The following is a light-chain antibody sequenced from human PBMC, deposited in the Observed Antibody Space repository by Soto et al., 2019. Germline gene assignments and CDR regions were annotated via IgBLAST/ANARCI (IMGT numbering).Light chain of an antibody. Sequence: QSVLTQSPSASASLGASVKLTCTLSSGHSNYALAWHQQQPEKGPRYLMKLNRDGSHSKGDGIPNRFSGSSSGAERYLTISRLQSEDEADYYCQTWGTGIVIFGGGTKLTVL. V-gene: IGLV4-69*01. CDR3: QTWGTGIVI. CDR2: LNRDGSH. J-gene: IGLJ2*01. CDR1: SGHSNYA.